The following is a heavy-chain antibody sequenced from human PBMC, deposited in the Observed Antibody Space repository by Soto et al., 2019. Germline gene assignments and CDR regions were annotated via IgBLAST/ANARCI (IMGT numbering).Heavy chain of an antibody. CDR2: IKQDGSEK. CDR3: ARGWIAAAGTSSWYFDL. CDR1: GFTFSSYW. D-gene: IGHD6-13*01. Sequence: EVQLVESGEGLVQPGGSLRLSCAASGFTFSSYWMSWVRQAPGKGLEWVANIKQDGSEKYYVDSVKGRFTISRDNAKNSLYLQMNSLRAEDTAVYYCARGWIAAAGTSSWYFDLWGRGTLVTVSS. V-gene: IGHV3-7*01. J-gene: IGHJ2*01.